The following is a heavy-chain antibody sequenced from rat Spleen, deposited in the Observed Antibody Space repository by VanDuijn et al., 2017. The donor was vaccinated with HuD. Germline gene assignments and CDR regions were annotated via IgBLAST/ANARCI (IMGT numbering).Heavy chain of an antibody. J-gene: IGHJ2*01. V-gene: IGHV5-22*01. D-gene: IGHD1-11*01. CDR3: AAGGGD. Sequence: EVQLVESGGGLVQPGRSMKLSCAASGFTFSDYYMAWVRQAPKKGLEWVASISYEGSSTYYGDSVKGRFTISRDNAKSTLYLQMNSLRSEDTGMYYCAAGGGDWGQGVMVTVSS. CDR2: ISYEGSST. CDR1: GFTFSDYY.